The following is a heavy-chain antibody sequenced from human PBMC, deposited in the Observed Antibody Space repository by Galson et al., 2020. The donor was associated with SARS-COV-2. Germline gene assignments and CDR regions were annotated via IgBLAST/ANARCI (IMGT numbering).Heavy chain of an antibody. CDR1: GFSLSDHF. D-gene: IGHD2-8*02. CDR3: ARAQGFCTGGTCYYYGMDV. J-gene: IGHJ6*02. CDR2: SRNGGHSYTT. Sequence: SLKISCVASGFSLSDHFMDWVRQAPGKGLEWVGRSRNGGHSYTTHYAASGEGRFTISRDESKNSLFLQMNSLKIEDTAVYYCARAQGFCTGGTCYYYGMDVWGQGTTVTVSS. V-gene: IGHV3-72*01.